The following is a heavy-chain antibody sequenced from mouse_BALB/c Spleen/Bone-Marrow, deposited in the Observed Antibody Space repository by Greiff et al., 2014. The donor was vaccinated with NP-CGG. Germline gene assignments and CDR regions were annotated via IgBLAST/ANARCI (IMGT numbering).Heavy chain of an antibody. CDR3: TTSRGYNWFAY. CDR1: GYTFTSYY. Sequence: VQLQESGAELVKPGASVKLSCKASGYTFTSYYMYWVKQRPGQGLEWIGEINPSNGGADFNEKLKIKATLTVDKSSSTAYMQLSSLTSEDSAVYYCTTSRGYNWFAYWGQGTLVTVSA. D-gene: IGHD2-2*01. V-gene: IGHV1S16*01. CDR2: INPSNGGA. J-gene: IGHJ3*01.